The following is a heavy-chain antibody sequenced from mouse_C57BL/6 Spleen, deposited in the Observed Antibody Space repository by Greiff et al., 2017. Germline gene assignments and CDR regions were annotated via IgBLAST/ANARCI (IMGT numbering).Heavy chain of an antibody. J-gene: IGHJ4*01. CDR3: ARRTYYGNYAAMDY. V-gene: IGHV1-59*01. CDR1: GYTFTSYW. D-gene: IGHD2-10*01. CDR2: IDPSDSYT. Sequence: QVQLQQPGAELVRPGTSVKLSCKASGYTFTSYWMHWVKQRPGQGLEWIGVIDPSDSYTNYNQKFKGKATLTVDTSSSTAYMQLSSLTSEDSAVYYCARRTYYGNYAAMDYWGQGTSVTVSS.